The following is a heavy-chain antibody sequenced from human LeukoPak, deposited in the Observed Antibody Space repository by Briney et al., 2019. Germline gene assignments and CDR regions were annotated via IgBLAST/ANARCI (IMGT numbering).Heavy chain of an antibody. Sequence: GGSLRLSCAASGFTFSDYSMNWVRQAPGKGLEWVASVNTVSSYIYSADSMTGRFTISRENAKNSLFLQMNSLRAEDTAVYYCARLRRNSDRSDFFYYYDHWGQGTLVTVSS. CDR3: ARLRRNSDRSDFFYYYDH. D-gene: IGHD3-22*01. J-gene: IGHJ4*02. CDR1: GFTFSDYS. V-gene: IGHV3-21*01. CDR2: VNTVSSYI.